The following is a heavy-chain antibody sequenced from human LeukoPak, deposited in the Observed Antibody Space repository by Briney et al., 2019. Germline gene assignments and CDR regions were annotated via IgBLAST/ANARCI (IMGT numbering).Heavy chain of an antibody. CDR1: GGSISSGSYY. CDR2: IHTSGST. J-gene: IGHJ6*03. Sequence: SETLSLTCTVSGGSISSGSYYWSWIRQPAGKGLEWIGRIHTSGSTNYNPSLKSRVTISVDTSKNQFSLKLSSVTAADTAVYYCAREGHGGHYYYYYMDVWGKGTTVTISS. CDR3: AREGHGGHYYYYYMDV. V-gene: IGHV4-61*02. D-gene: IGHD4-23*01.